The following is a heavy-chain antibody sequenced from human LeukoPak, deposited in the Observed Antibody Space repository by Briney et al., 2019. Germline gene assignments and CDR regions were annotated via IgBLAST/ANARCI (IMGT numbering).Heavy chain of an antibody. J-gene: IGHJ4*02. CDR3: ARDPPDSYSSGWYYFDY. CDR1: GGTFSHYA. CDR2: IIPIFGTA. D-gene: IGHD6-19*01. Sequence: SVNVSCKASGGTFSHYAIRWVRQAPGHGLEWMGGIIPIFGTANNAQKFQGRVTITTDKSTSTAYMALSSLRSEDTAVYYCARDPPDSYSSGWYYFDYWGQGTLVTVSS. V-gene: IGHV1-69*05.